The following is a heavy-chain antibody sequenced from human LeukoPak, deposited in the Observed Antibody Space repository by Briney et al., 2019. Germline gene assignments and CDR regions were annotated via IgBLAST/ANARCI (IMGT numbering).Heavy chain of an antibody. J-gene: IGHJ6*03. CDR2: IRSKAYGGTT. CDR1: GFTFGDYA. CDR3: TRVPGYYYYMDV. V-gene: IGHV3-49*04. Sequence: GGSLRLSCTASGFTFGDYAMSWVRQAPGKGLEWVGFIRSKAYGGTTEYAASVKGRFTISRDDSKSIAYLQMNSLKTEDTAVYYCTRVPGYYYYMDVWGKGTTVTISS.